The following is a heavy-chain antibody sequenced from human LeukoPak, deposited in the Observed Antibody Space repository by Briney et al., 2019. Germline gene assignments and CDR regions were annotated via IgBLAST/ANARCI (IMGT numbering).Heavy chain of an antibody. CDR3: ARVRGSGYRIDY. Sequence: GGLLRLSCAASGFTFSDYYMSWIRQAPGKGLEWVSYITSSASYTNYAASVKGRFTISRDNAKNSLYLQMNSLRAEDTAVYYCARVRGSGYRIDYWGQGTLVTVSS. J-gene: IGHJ4*02. V-gene: IGHV3-11*06. D-gene: IGHD5-12*01. CDR1: GFTFSDYY. CDR2: ITSSASYT.